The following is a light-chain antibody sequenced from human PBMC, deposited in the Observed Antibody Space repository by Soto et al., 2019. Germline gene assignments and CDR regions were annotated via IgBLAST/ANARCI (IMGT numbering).Light chain of an antibody. J-gene: IGKJ5*01. CDR1: QSVSTY. CDR2: DAS. Sequence: EIVLTQSPATLSLSPGERATLSCRASQSVSTYLACFQQKPGQAPRLLIYDASTRATGIPARFSGSGSGTHFTLTISSLHPEDVTSYYSQQANTFPLTFGQRRRREIK. CDR3: QQANTFPLT. V-gene: IGKV3-11*01.